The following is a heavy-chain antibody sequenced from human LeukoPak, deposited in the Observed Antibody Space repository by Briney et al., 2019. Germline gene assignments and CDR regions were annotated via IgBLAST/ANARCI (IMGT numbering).Heavy chain of an antibody. J-gene: IGHJ4*02. V-gene: IGHV3-11*04. Sequence: SSGSTIYYADSVKGRFTISRDNAKNSLYLQMNSLRAEDTAVYYCARDSQYYDYVWGSYRLYPFDYWGQGTLVTVSS. D-gene: IGHD3-16*02. CDR3: ARDSQYYDYVWGSYRLYPFDY. CDR2: SSGSTI.